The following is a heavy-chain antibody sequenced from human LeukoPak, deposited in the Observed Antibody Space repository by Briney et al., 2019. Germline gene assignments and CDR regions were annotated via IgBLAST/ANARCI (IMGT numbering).Heavy chain of an antibody. CDR1: GFTFSIYA. V-gene: IGHV3-23*01. Sequence: GGSLRLSCAASGFTFSIYAMSWVRQAPGKGLEWVSAISGSGGSTYYADSVKGRFTISRDNSKNTLYLQMNSLRAEDTAVYYCAKDPYLVIGEYYFDYWGQGTLVTVSS. J-gene: IGHJ4*02. CDR2: ISGSGGST. D-gene: IGHD3-9*01. CDR3: AKDPYLVIGEYYFDY.